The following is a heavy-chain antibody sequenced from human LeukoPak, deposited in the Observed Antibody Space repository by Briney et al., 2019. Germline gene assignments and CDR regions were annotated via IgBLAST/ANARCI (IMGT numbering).Heavy chain of an antibody. Sequence: GGSLRLSCAASGFTFSSYGMHWVRQAPGKGPEWVAFIRYDGSNKYYADSVKGRFTISRDNSKNTLYLQMNSLRAEDTAVYYCAKARVPTVTLYYFDYWGQGTLVTVSS. CDR3: AKARVPTVTLYYFDY. CDR1: GFTFSSYG. V-gene: IGHV3-30*02. D-gene: IGHD4-17*01. CDR2: IRYDGSNK. J-gene: IGHJ4*02.